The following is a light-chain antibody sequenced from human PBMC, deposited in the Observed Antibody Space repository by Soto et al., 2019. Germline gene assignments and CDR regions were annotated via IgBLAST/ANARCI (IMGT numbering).Light chain of an antibody. Sequence: QSVLTQPPSVSGAPGQRVILSCTANSSNIGAGFDVHWYQQVPGSAPTLLIYGNTHRPTGVPDRFSGSKGGTSASLTITGLQADDEADYYCQSYDISLRGNVFGPGTKLTVL. J-gene: IGLJ1*01. CDR3: QSYDISLRGNV. V-gene: IGLV1-40*01. CDR1: SSNIGAGFD. CDR2: GNT.